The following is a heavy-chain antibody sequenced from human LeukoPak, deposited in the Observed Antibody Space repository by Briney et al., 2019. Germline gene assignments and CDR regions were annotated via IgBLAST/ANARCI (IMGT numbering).Heavy chain of an antibody. CDR1: GFTFSSYA. V-gene: IGHV3-30-3*01. CDR3: AREVSDSSGYYGERDY. CDR2: ISYDGSNK. Sequence: PGSSLRLSCAASGFTFSSYAMHWVRQAPGKGLEWVAVISYDGSNKYYADSVKGRFTISRDNSKNTLYLQMNSLRAEDTAVYYCAREVSDSSGYYGERDYWGQGTLVTVSS. J-gene: IGHJ4*02. D-gene: IGHD3-22*01.